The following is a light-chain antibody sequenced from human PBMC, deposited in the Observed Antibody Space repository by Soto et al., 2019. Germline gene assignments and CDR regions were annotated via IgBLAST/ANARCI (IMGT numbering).Light chain of an antibody. CDR3: QQYSSLWA. CDR1: QSFSRW. V-gene: IGKV1-5*01. Sequence: DIQMTQSPSTLSASVGARVTITCRASQSFSRWLAWYQQKPGKPPKVLIYDVSTLESGVPSRFSGSGSGTEFTLTITRLQPEDVATYYCQQYSSLWAFGQGTKVDIK. J-gene: IGKJ1*01. CDR2: DVS.